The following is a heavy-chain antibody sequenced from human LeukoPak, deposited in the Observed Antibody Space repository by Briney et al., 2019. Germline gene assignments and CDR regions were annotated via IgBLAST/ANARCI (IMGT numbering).Heavy chain of an antibody. Sequence: VRSLRLSCAASGFTFSSYGMHWFRQAPGKGLEWVAVISYDGYNKYYPDSVKGRFTISRDNSKNTLYLQMNSLRAEDTAVYYCASTETPDYYDSNGFYPYYFDYWGQGTLVTVSS. D-gene: IGHD3-22*01. V-gene: IGHV3-30*03. J-gene: IGHJ4*02. CDR2: ISYDGYNK. CDR1: GFTFSSYG. CDR3: ASTETPDYYDSNGFYPYYFDY.